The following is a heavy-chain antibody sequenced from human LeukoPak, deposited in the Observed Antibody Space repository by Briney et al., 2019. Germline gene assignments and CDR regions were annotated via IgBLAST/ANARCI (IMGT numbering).Heavy chain of an antibody. CDR1: GYNFSSYY. CDR2: LNPSRGTT. CDR3: ARDATRGIGGSYDLDF. D-gene: IGHD3-16*01. Sequence: ASVKLSCKASGYNFSSYYIQWVRQDPGQGLEWMGLLNPSRGTTAYAPKFQGSVTMTRDTSSNTVYMELRGLRSDDTAIYYCARDATRGIGGSYDLDFWGQGSLVTVSS. J-gene: IGHJ4*02. V-gene: IGHV1-46*01.